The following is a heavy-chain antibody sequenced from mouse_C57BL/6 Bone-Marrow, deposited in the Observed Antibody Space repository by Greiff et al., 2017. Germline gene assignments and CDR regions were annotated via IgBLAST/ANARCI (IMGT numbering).Heavy chain of an antibody. J-gene: IGHJ2*01. CDR2: IHPNSGST. V-gene: IGHV1-64*01. CDR3: ARTKWLLYFDY. D-gene: IGHD2-3*01. CDR1: GYTFTSYW. Sequence: QVQLQQPGAELVKPGASVQLSCKASGYTFTSYWMHWVKQRPGQGLEWIGMIHPNSGSTNYNEKFNIKSTLTVDKSSSTAYMQLSSLTSEDSAVYYCARTKWLLYFDYWGQGTTLTVSA.